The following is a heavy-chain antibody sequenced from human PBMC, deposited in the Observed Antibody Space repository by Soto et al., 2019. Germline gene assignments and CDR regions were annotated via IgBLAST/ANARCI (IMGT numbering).Heavy chain of an antibody. CDR1: GFTFSSYS. CDR3: ARDWGYCSSTSCYGSVFWFDP. Sequence: GSLSLSCAASGFTFSSYSMNWVRQAPGKGLEWVSSISSSSSYIYYADSVKGRFTISRDNAKNSLYLQMNSLRAEDTAVYYCARDWGYCSSTSCYGSVFWFDPWGQGTLVTVSS. CDR2: ISSSSSYI. J-gene: IGHJ5*02. D-gene: IGHD2-2*01. V-gene: IGHV3-21*01.